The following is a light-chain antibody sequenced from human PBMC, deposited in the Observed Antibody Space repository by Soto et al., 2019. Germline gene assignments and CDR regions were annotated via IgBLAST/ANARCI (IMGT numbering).Light chain of an antibody. CDR1: QSVSSSY. CDR3: QQYGSSPLYT. V-gene: IGKV3-20*01. CDR2: GAS. Sequence: ESVLTQSPGTLSLSPGERATLSCRASQSVSSSYLAWYQQKPGQAPRLLIYGASSRATGNPDRFSGSGSGTDFTLTISRLEPEDFAVYYCQQYGSSPLYTFGQRTKLEIK. J-gene: IGKJ2*01.